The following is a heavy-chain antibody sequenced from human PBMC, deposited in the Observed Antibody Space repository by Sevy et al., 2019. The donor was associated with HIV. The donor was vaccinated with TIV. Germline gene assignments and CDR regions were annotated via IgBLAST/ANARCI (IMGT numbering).Heavy chain of an antibody. CDR3: AKSPAVSMIVVAHFDY. J-gene: IGHJ4*02. V-gene: IGHV3-23*01. Sequence: GGSLRLSCAASGFTFSSYAMSWVRQASGKGLEWVSAISGSGGSTYYADSVKGRFTISRDNSKNTLYLQMNSLRAEDTAVYYCAKSPAVSMIVVAHFDYWGQGTLVTVSS. CDR2: ISGSGGST. CDR1: GFTFSSYA. D-gene: IGHD3-22*01.